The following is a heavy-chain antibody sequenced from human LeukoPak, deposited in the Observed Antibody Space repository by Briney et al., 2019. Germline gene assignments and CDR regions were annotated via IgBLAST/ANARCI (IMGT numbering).Heavy chain of an antibody. CDR2: ISYTGTT. CDR3: ARDFARNSGDYGNDGFDI. CDR1: GGSLNFFY. V-gene: IGHV4-59*01. J-gene: IGHJ3*02. Sequence: SETLSFTCTVSGGSLNFFYWSWIRQPPGKGLEWFGYISYTGTTYYNPSLKSRVTISLDTSKNHFSLNLGSATAADTAVYYCARDFARNSGDYGNDGFDIWGLGTMVTVYS. D-gene: IGHD4-17*01.